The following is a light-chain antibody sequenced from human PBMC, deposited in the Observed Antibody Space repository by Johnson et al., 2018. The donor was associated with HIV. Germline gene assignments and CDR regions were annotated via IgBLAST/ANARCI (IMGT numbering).Light chain of an antibody. J-gene: IGLJ1*01. CDR2: ENN. CDR1: SSNIGNNY. Sequence: QSILTQPPSVSAAPGQKVTISCSGSSSNIGNNYVSWYQQLPGTAPKLLIYENNKRPSGIPDRFSGSKSGTSAALGITGLQTGDEADYYCATWDSSLSPGGANYVFGTGTKVTVL. CDR3: ATWDSSLSPGGANYV. V-gene: IGLV1-51*01.